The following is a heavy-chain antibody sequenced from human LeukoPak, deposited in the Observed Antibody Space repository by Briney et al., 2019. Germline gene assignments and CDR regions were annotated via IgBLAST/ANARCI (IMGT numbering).Heavy chain of an antibody. V-gene: IGHV4-30-4*01. CDR1: GGSISSGDYY. Sequence: SETLSLTCTVSGGSISSGDYYWSWIRQPPGKGLEWIGYIYYSGSTYYNPSRKSRVTISVDTSKNQFSLKLSSVTAADTAVYYCARDRAHYYDSSGYAGWFDPWGQGTLVTVSS. CDR3: ARDRAHYYDSSGYAGWFDP. CDR2: IYYSGST. J-gene: IGHJ5*02. D-gene: IGHD3-22*01.